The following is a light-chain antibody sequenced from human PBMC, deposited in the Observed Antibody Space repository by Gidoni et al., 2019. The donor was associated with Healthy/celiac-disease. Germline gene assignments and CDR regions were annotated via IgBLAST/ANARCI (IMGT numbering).Light chain of an antibody. Sequence: QSVLTQPPSVSGAPGQRVTISCTGSSSNIGAGYDVHWYQQLPGTAPKLLIYGNSNRPSGVPDLFSGSKSGTSASLAITGLQAEDEADYYCQSYDSSLSPYVFGTGTKVTVL. CDR1: SSNIGAGYD. V-gene: IGLV1-40*01. J-gene: IGLJ1*01. CDR3: QSYDSSLSPYV. CDR2: GNS.